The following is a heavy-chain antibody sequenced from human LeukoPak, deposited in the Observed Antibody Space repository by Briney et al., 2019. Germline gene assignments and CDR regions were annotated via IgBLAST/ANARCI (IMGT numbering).Heavy chain of an antibody. CDR2: FDPEDGET. CDR3: ATTSRAYGDYNWFAP. V-gene: IGHV1-24*01. J-gene: IGHJ5*02. D-gene: IGHD4-17*01. CDR1: GYTLTELC. Sequence: ASVKVSCKVSGYTLTELCMHWVRQAPGNGLEWMGGFDPEDGETIYAQKFQGRVTMTEDTSTDTAYMELSSLRSEDTAVYYCATTSRAYGDYNWFAPWGQGTLVTVSS.